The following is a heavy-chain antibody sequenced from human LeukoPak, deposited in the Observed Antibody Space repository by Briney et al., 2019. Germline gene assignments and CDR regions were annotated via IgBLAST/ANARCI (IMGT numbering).Heavy chain of an antibody. CDR3: AKDRRTAVATLFDY. D-gene: IGHD6-19*01. CDR1: GFTFSSYG. Sequence: GGSLRLSCAASGFTFSSYGMHWVRQAPGKGLEYVSAISSNGGSTYYANSVKGRFTISRDNSKNTLYLQMNSLRAEDTAVYYCAKDRRTAVATLFDYWGQGTLVTVSS. V-gene: IGHV3-64*01. J-gene: IGHJ4*02. CDR2: ISSNGGST.